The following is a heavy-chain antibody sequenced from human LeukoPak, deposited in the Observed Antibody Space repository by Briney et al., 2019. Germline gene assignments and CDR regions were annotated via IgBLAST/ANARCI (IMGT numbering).Heavy chain of an antibody. CDR2: ISGSGGST. V-gene: IGHV3-23*01. J-gene: IGHJ4*02. D-gene: IGHD3-22*01. Sequence: GGSLRLSCAASGFTFSSYAMSWVRQAPGKGLEWVSAISGSGGSTYYADSVKGRFTISGDNSKNTLYLQMNSLRAEDTAVYYCAKDPRFYYDSSGYRFWGQGTLVTVSS. CDR3: AKDPRFYYDSSGYRF. CDR1: GFTFSSYA.